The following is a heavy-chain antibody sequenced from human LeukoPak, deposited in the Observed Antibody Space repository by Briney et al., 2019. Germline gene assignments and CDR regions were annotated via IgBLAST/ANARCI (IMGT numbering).Heavy chain of an antibody. CDR3: AKKHLMVYDGDWFDP. D-gene: IGHD2-8*01. J-gene: IGHJ5*02. V-gene: IGHV3-30*02. CDR2: IRYDGSNK. CDR1: GFTFSSYG. Sequence: GGSLSLSCAASGFTFSSYGMHWVRQAPGKGLEWVAFIRYDGSNKYYADSVKGRFTISRDNSKNTLYLQMNSLRAEDTAVYYCAKKHLMVYDGDWFDPWGQGTLVTVSS.